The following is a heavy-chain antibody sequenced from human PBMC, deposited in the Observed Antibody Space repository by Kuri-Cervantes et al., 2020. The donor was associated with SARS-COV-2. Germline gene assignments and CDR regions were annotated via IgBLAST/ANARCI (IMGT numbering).Heavy chain of an antibody. J-gene: IGHJ3*02. D-gene: IGHD2-2*01. CDR2: IYHSGST. CDR3: ARGGAGYCSSTSCYLAFDI. V-gene: IGHV4-38-2*01. Sequence: GSLRLSCAVSGYSMSSGYCWGWIPQPPGKGREWIGSIYHSGSTYYNPSLTSRVTIAVDTSKNQFSLKLSSVTAADTAVYYCARGGAGYCSSTSCYLAFDIWGQGTMVTVSS. CDR1: GYSMSSGYC.